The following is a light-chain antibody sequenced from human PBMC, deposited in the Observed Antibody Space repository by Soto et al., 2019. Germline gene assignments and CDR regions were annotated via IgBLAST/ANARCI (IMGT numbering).Light chain of an antibody. V-gene: IGLV1-40*01. Sequence: THPPSVPGGRGRRLPPSCTESSSNIGAGYDVPWYQQLPGAGPKVVIYVXXQRSAGLPDRFSGSKSGPSASLVITGLQAEDEADYYCLSYDKSLSGYVFGAGTKVTVL. CDR1: SSNIGAGYD. J-gene: IGLJ1*01. CDR3: LSYDKSLSGYV. CDR2: VXX.